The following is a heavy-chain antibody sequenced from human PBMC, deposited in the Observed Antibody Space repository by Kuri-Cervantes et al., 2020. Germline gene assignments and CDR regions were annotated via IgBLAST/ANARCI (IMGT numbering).Heavy chain of an antibody. CDR3: ARRTYYYDSSGYPDY. J-gene: IGHJ4*02. Sequence: KVSCKGSGYSFTSYWIGWVRQMPGKGLEWMGIIYPGDSDTRYSPSSQGQVTISADKSISTAYLQWSSLKASDTAMYYCARRTYYYDSSGYPDYWGQGTLVTVSS. CDR2: IYPGDSDT. CDR1: GYSFTSYW. V-gene: IGHV5-51*01. D-gene: IGHD3-22*01.